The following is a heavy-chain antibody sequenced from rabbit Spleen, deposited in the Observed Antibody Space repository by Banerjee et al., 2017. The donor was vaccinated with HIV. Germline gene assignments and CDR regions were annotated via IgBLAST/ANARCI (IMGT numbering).Heavy chain of an antibody. D-gene: IGHD8-1*01. CDR3: ARDAGTSFSTYGMDL. Sequence: QEQLVESGGGLVQPGASLTLTCTASGFSFSSSYDMCWVRQAPGKGLEWIACIYTGNGNTYYASWAKGRFTVSKTSSTTVTLQMTSLTVADTATYFCARDAGTSFSTYGMDLWGQGTLVTVS. CDR1: GFSFSSSYD. J-gene: IGHJ6*01. CDR2: IYTGNGNT. V-gene: IGHV1S45*01.